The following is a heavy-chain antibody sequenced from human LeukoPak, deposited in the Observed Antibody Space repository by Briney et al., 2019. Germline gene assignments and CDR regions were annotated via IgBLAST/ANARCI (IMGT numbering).Heavy chain of an antibody. D-gene: IGHD2-2*02. J-gene: IGHJ4*02. CDR3: AKDHRVVSAAIPLPLHIDY. V-gene: IGHV3-30*02. CDR1: GFTFSSYG. CDR2: IRYDGSNK. Sequence: LAGGSLRLSCAASGFTFSSYGVHWVRQAPGKGLEWVAFIRYDGSNKYYADSVKGRFTISRDNSKNTLYLQMNSLRAEDTAVYYCAKDHRVVSAAIPLPLHIDYWGQGTLVTVSS.